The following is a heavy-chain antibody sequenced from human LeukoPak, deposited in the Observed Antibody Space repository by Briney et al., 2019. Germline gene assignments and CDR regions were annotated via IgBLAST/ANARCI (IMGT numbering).Heavy chain of an antibody. V-gene: IGHV4-59*01. Sequence: KPSETLSLTCTVSGGSISSYYWSWIRQPPGKGQEWIGYMHYSGSTKYNPSLKSRVTTSVDTSKNQFSLKLSSVTAADTAVYYCARHYGPWGQGTLVTVSS. CDR2: MHYSGST. J-gene: IGHJ5*02. CDR3: ARHYGP. D-gene: IGHD3-16*01. CDR1: GGSISSYY.